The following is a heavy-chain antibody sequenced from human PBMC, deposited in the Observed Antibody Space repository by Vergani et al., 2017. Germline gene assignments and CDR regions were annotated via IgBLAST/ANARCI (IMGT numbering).Heavy chain of an antibody. CDR3: AKERTPDYYYGMDV. CDR2: ITGSGGST. V-gene: IGHV3-23*01. J-gene: IGHJ6*02. CDR1: GFAFSNYA. Sequence: EVQLLESGGGLVQPGGSLRLSCAASGFAFSNYAMSWVRQAPGKGLEWVSAITGSGGSTYYADSVKGRFTISRDNSKNTLYLQMINLRAEDTAVYYCAKERTPDYYYGMDVWGQGTTVTVSS. D-gene: IGHD2-15*01.